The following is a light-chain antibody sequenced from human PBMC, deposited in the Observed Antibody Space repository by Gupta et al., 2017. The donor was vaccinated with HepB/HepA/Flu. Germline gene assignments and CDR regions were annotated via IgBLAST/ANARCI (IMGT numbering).Light chain of an antibody. J-gene: IGKJ5*01. Sequence: DIQMTQSPFSLSASVGDRVTFSCRASQSVSSHLNWYQQKPGKAPKLLIYSASSLQSGVPPRFSGSGSGTDFTLTRTKLRPEDFATYFWQQSYGSHTFGQGTLMEIK. V-gene: IGKV1-39*01. CDR2: SAS. CDR3: QQSYGSHT. CDR1: QSVSSH.